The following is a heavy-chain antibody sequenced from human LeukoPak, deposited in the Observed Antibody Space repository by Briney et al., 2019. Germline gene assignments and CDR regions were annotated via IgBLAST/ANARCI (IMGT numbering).Heavy chain of an antibody. CDR2: ISYDGSNK. CDR1: GFTFSNHF. D-gene: IGHD3-10*01. J-gene: IGHJ4*02. V-gene: IGHV3-30*04. Sequence: GGSLRLSCSTSGFTFSNHFMHWVRQAPGKGLEWVAVISYDGSNKYYADSVKGRFTISRDNSKNTLYLQMNSLRAEDTAVYYCARDSLGDPTYYFDYWGQGTLVTVSS. CDR3: ARDSLGDPTYYFDY.